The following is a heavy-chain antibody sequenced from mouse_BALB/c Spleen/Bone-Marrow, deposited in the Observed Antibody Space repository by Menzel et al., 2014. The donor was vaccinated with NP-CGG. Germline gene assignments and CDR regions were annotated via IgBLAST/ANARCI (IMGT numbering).Heavy chain of an antibody. Sequence: EVKLMESGGGLVQPGGSLKLSCAASGFDFSRYWMSWVRQAPGKGLEWIGEINQDSSTINYTPSLKDKFIISRDNAKNTLYLQMSKVRSEDTALYYCASLHYYGFFAYWGQGTLVTVSA. CDR3: ASLHYYGFFAY. CDR2: INQDSSTI. V-gene: IGHV4-1*02. D-gene: IGHD1-2*01. CDR1: GFDFSRYW. J-gene: IGHJ3*01.